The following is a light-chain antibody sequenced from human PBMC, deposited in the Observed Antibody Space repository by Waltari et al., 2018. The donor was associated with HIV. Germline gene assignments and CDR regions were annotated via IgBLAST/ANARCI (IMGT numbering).Light chain of an antibody. CDR1: QSVGNY. J-gene: IGKJ5*01. V-gene: IGKV3-11*01. CDR3: QQRSNWPIS. CDR2: GAS. Sequence: EIVLTQSPATLSLSPGERATLSCRASQSVGNYLAWYQQKPGQAPRLLMYGASSRATGLPARFSGSGSGTDFTLTISSLEPGDFGVYYCQQRSNWPISFGQGTRLEIK.